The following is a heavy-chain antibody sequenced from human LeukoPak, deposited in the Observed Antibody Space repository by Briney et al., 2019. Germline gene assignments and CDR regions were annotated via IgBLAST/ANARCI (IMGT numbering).Heavy chain of an antibody. CDR2: ISWNSGSI. CDR1: GFTFDDYA. V-gene: IGHV3-9*01. D-gene: IGHD4-17*01. Sequence: GRSLRLSCAASGFTFDDYAMHWVRQAPGEGLEWVSGISWNSGSIGYADSVKGRFTISRDNAKNSLYLQMNSLRAEDTALYYCAKVSTVTTWGGFDYWGQGTLVTVSS. J-gene: IGHJ4*02. CDR3: AKVSTVTTWGGFDY.